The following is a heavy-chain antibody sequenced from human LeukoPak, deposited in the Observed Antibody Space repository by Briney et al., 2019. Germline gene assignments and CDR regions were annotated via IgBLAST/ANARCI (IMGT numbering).Heavy chain of an antibody. J-gene: IGHJ4*02. D-gene: IGHD2-2*01. CDR1: GFTFSSYS. V-gene: IGHV3-48*04. CDR3: AKDGVWGPIPATPDY. Sequence: GGSLRLSCAASGFTFSSYSMNWVRQAPGKGLEWVSYISSSSSTIYYADSVKGRFTISRDNAKNSLYLQMNSLRAEDTAVYYCAKDGVWGPIPATPDYWGQGTLVTVSS. CDR2: ISSSSSTI.